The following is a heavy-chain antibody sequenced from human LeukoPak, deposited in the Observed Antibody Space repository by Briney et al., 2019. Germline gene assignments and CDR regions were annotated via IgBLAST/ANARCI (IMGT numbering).Heavy chain of an antibody. CDR3: ARAPIAAAGTWFDY. V-gene: IGHV1-46*01. CDR2: INPSCGST. J-gene: IGHJ4*02. D-gene: IGHD6-13*01. Sequence: XAXGQGLEWXGIINPSCGSTSYAQKFQGRVTMTRDTSTSTVYMELSSLRSEDTAVYYCARAPIAAAGTWFDYWGQGTLVTVSS.